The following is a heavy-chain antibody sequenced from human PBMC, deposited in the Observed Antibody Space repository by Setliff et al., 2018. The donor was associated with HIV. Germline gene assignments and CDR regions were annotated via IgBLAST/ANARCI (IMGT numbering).Heavy chain of an antibody. CDR2: IYYSGST. J-gene: IGHJ4*02. Sequence: SETLSLTCTVSGGSISSGGYYWSWIRQHPGKGLEWIGYIYYSGSTYYNPSLKSRVTISVDTSKNQFSLKLSSVTAADTAVYYCARAPPSSNWASFDYWGQGTLVTVSS. CDR3: ARAPPSSNWASFDY. CDR1: GGSISSGGYY. D-gene: IGHD1-1*01. V-gene: IGHV4-31*03.